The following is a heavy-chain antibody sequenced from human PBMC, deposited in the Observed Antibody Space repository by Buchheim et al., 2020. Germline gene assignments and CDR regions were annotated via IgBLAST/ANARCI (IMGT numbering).Heavy chain of an antibody. CDR1: GDSISSSGHY. D-gene: IGHD2/OR15-2a*01. CDR3: GRVYASGLNRKIDY. V-gene: IGHV4-31*03. CDR2: IYYSGTT. J-gene: IGHJ4*02. Sequence: QAQLQESGPGPVKPSQTMSLTCSVSGDSISSSGHYWSWIRQHPGKGLEWIGYIYYSGTTYYNPSLKSRVLISKDESKNEFPLKVSSVTAADTAVYYCGRVYASGLNRKIDYWGQGTL.